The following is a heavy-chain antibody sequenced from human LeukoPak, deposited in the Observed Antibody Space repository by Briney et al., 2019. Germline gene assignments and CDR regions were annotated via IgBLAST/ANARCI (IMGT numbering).Heavy chain of an antibody. CDR2: INPNSGGT. V-gene: IGHV1-2*02. J-gene: IGHJ4*02. CDR3: ARVLAPRAGYLHY. D-gene: IGHD3-9*01. CDR1: GYTFTGYY. Sequence: ASVKVSCKASGYTFTGYYMHWVRQAPGQGLEWMGWINPNSGGTNYAQKFQGRVTITRDTSISTAYMELSRLRSDDTAVYYCARVLAPRAGYLHYWGQGTLVTVSS.